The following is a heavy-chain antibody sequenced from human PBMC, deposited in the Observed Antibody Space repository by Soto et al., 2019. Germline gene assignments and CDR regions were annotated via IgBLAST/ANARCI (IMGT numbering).Heavy chain of an antibody. CDR2: INPNGERK. J-gene: IGHJ6*02. CDR3: ARGGYDFWSGLAFYGMDV. CDR1: RYNFTGYF. D-gene: IGHD3-3*01. Sequence: QVQLRQSGAEVKKPGASVRLSCTASRYNFTGYFIHWVRQAPGQGLEWMGIINPNGERKSTAPKFQGRVAMTSDTSTRTVYLDLSSLRSEDTATYYCARGGYDFWSGLAFYGMDVWGQGTTVTVSS. V-gene: IGHV1-46*01.